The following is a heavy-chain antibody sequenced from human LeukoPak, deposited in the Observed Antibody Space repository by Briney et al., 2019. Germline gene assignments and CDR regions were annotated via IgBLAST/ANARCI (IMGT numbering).Heavy chain of an antibody. Sequence: SVKVSCKASGGTFSSYAISWVRQAPGQGLEWMGRIIPILGIANYAQKFQGRVTITADKSTSTAYMELSSLRSEDTAVYYCAPRPRGREVDTAMAYYYDGREVWGQGTPVTVSS. CDR1: GGTFSSYA. D-gene: IGHD5-18*01. J-gene: IGHJ6*02. V-gene: IGHV1-69*04. CDR2: IIPILGIA. CDR3: APRPRGREVDTAMAYYYDGREV.